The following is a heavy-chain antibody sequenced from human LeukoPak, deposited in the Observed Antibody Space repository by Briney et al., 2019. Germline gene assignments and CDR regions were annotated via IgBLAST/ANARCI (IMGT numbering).Heavy chain of an antibody. CDR2: IYYSGST. Sequence: SETLSLTCTVSGGSISSSSYYWGWIRQPPGKGLEWIGSIYYSGSTYYNPSLKSRVTISVDTSKNQFSLKLNSVTAADTAVYYCARDNYYGSGTYRYYFDYWGQGTLVTVSS. J-gene: IGHJ4*02. CDR3: ARDNYYGSGTYRYYFDY. D-gene: IGHD3-10*01. V-gene: IGHV4-39*07. CDR1: GGSISSSSYY.